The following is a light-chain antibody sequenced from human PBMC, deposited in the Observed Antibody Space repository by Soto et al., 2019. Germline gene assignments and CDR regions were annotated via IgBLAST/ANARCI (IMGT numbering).Light chain of an antibody. Sequence: EIVLTQSPGTLSLSPGERATLSCRASQSVSSSYLAWYQQKLGQAPRLLIYGASSRAAGVPDRFSGSGSGTDFTLTISRLEPEDFAVYYCQQYGSSPRTCGQGTKVDIK. CDR1: QSVSSSY. J-gene: IGKJ1*01. CDR2: GAS. CDR3: QQYGSSPRT. V-gene: IGKV3-20*01.